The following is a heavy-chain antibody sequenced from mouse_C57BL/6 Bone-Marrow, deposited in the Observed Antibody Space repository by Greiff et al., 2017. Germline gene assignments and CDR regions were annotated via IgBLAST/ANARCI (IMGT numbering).Heavy chain of an antibody. D-gene: IGHD2-3*01. Sequence: EVKLMASGGGLVKPGGSLKLSCAASGFTFSSYAMSWVRQTPEKRLEWVATISDGGSYTYYPDNVKGRFTISRDNAKNNLYLQMSHLKSEDTAMYYCARDRDGYFLAYWGQGTLVTVSA. CDR3: ARDRDGYFLAY. V-gene: IGHV5-4*01. CDR2: ISDGGSYT. CDR1: GFTFSSYA. J-gene: IGHJ3*01.